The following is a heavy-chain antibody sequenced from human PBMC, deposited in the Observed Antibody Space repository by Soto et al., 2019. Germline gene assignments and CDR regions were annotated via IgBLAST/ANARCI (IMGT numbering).Heavy chain of an antibody. Sequence: GGSLRLSCAASGFTFNTFAMSWVRQAPGKGLEWVSGISGSGTTTYYADSVKGRFTISRDKSKNTLHLQMNSLRADDTAVYYCAKDLHTTNWLKVFDYWGQGTLVTVSS. J-gene: IGHJ4*02. CDR2: ISGSGTTT. CDR1: GFTFNTFA. D-gene: IGHD1-1*01. V-gene: IGHV3-23*01. CDR3: AKDLHTTNWLKVFDY.